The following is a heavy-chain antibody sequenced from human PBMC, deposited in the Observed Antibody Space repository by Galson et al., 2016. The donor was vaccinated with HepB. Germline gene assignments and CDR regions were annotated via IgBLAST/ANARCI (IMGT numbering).Heavy chain of an antibody. CDR3: VRVVGRTALDY. D-gene: IGHD1-26*01. CDR1: GFISSDHY. Sequence: SLRLSCAASGFISSDHYMDWVRQAPGKGLEWVGRSRDKTNNYTTEYAASVKGRFTISRDDSNNALCLQMSSLKSEDTAVYYCVRVVGRTALDYWGQGTLVTVSS. CDR2: SRDKTNNYTT. J-gene: IGHJ4*02. V-gene: IGHV3-72*01.